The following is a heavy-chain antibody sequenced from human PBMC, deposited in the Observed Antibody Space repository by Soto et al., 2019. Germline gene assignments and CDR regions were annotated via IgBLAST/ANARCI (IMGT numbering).Heavy chain of an antibody. CDR2: ISSGAITI. CDR3: AGQYSSSSVEF. CDR1: GFTFSDYY. D-gene: IGHD6-6*01. Sequence: XESLRLSCAASGFTFSDYYMNWMRQAPGKGLEWVSYISSGAITIYYADSVKGRFTISRDNAKNSLYLQMNSLRAEDTAVYYCAGQYSSSSVEFWGQGTLVTVSS. J-gene: IGHJ4*02. V-gene: IGHV3-11*01.